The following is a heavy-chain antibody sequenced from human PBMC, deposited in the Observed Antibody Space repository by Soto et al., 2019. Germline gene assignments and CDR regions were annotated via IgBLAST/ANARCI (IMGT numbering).Heavy chain of an antibody. D-gene: IGHD5-18*01. V-gene: IGHV6-1*01. CDR3: AQDPGYSLDY. Sequence: QVQLQQSGPGLVKPSQTLSLTCTISGDSVSISSGAWHWIRQSPSRGLEWLGRTYYRSKWYNDYSVSVKSRIKITPDTSKNQFSLQLNSVTPEDTAVYYCAQDPGYSLDYWGQGTLVTVSS. J-gene: IGHJ4*02. CDR1: GDSVSISSGA. CDR2: TYYRSKWYN.